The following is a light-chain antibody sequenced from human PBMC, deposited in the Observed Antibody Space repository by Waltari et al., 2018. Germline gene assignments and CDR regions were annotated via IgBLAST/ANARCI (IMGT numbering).Light chain of an antibody. Sequence: DIQITLSLSSLSASVVHRVTITCRASQSSSSYLNWYQQKPGKAPKRLIYAASSLQSGVPSRLSGSGSGTDFTLTISSLQPEDFATYYCQQSYSTPWTFGQGTKVEIK. V-gene: IGKV1-39*01. CDR2: AAS. CDR1: QSSSSY. J-gene: IGKJ1*01. CDR3: QQSYSTPWT.